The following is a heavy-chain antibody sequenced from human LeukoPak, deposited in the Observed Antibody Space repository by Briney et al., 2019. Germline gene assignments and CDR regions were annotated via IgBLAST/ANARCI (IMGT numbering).Heavy chain of an antibody. CDR3: ARESRNEGYYFDY. J-gene: IGHJ4*02. D-gene: IGHD2-8*01. V-gene: IGHV3-21*01. Sequence: GGSLRLSCAASGFTFSSYSMTWVRQAPGKGLEWVSSISSSSSYIYYADSVKGRFTISRDNAKNSLYLQMNSLRAEDTAVYYCARESRNEGYYFDYWGQGTLVTVSS. CDR1: GFTFSSYS. CDR2: ISSSSSYI.